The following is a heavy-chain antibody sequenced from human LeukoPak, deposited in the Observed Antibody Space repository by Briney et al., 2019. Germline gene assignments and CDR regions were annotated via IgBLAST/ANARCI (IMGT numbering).Heavy chain of an antibody. V-gene: IGHV3-74*01. J-gene: IGHJ4*02. CDR1: GFTFSTYY. CDR2: INSDGSST. Sequence: GGSLRLSCAASGFTFSTYYIHWVRQAPGKGLVWVSRINSDGSSTDYADSVKGRFTISRDNSKNTLYLQMNSLRAEDTAVYYCAKVRTSGWSPFDYWGQGTLVTVSS. CDR3: AKVRTSGWSPFDY. D-gene: IGHD6-19*01.